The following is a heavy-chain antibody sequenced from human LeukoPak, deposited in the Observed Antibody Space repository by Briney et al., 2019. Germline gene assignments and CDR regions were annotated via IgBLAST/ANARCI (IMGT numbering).Heavy chain of an antibody. Sequence: GSSVKVSCKASGGSFSSYAISWVRQAAGQGLEWMGGIIPIFGTADYAQKFQGRVTITADESTSTAYMELSSLRSEDTAVYYCARADGTTIAFDYWGQGTLVTVSS. V-gene: IGHV1-69*01. D-gene: IGHD1-1*01. CDR1: GGSFSSYA. CDR3: ARADGTTIAFDY. CDR2: IIPIFGTA. J-gene: IGHJ4*02.